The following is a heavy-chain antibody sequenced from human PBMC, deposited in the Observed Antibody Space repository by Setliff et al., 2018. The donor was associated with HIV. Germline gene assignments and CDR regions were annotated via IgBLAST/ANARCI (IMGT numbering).Heavy chain of an antibody. CDR1: GGSISSGNYY. CDR3: AREGPGDCSSTSCYSSHYMDV. Sequence: SETLSLTCTVSGGSISSGNYYWSWIRQHPGKGLEWIGYIYYSGSTYYNPSLKSRVTISVDTSKNQFSLKLSSVTAADTAVYYCAREGPGDCSSTSCYSSHYMDVWGKGTTVTVSS. D-gene: IGHD2-2*02. V-gene: IGHV4-31*03. CDR2: IYYSGST. J-gene: IGHJ6*03.